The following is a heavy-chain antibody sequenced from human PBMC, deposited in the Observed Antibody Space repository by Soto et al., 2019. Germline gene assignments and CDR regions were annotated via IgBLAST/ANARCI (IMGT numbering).Heavy chain of an antibody. J-gene: IGHJ4*02. V-gene: IGHV3-48*04. CDR2: IFVTSTII. CDR3: ARDKDWAFDN. CDR1: GFTFSDYS. Sequence: VQLVESGGKLVQPGRSLRLSCVASGFTFSDYSMVWVRQSPGKGLEWISYIFVTSTIIYYADSVKGRFTVSRDNAQNSLSLQMNSLRFEDTGIYYCARDKDWAFDNWGQGTLVTVSS. D-gene: IGHD3-9*01.